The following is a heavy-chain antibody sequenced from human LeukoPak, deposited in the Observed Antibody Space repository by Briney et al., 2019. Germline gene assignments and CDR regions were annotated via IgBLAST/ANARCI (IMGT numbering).Heavy chain of an antibody. CDR2: IYYSGST. D-gene: IGHD6-19*01. V-gene: IGHV4-59*01. CDR1: GGSISSYY. CDR3: ARTPMTVAGNFDY. Sequence: SETLSLTCTVSGGSISSYYWSWIRQPPGKGLEWIGYIYYSGSTNYNPSLKSRVTISVDTSKNQFSLKLSSVTAADTAVYYCARTPMTVAGNFDYWGQGTLVTVSS. J-gene: IGHJ4*02.